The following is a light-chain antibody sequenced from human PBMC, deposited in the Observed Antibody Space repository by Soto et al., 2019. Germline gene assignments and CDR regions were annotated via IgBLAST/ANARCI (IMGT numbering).Light chain of an antibody. CDR2: DVS. CDR3: SSYTRSRTYV. Sequence: QSALTQPASVSGSPGQSITISCTGTSSDVGGYNYVSWYQQHPGKAPKLMIYDVSNRPSGVSNRFSGSKSGNTASLTISGLQAEDEADYYCSSYTRSRTYVFGTATKVTVL. J-gene: IGLJ1*01. CDR1: SSDVGGYNY. V-gene: IGLV2-14*01.